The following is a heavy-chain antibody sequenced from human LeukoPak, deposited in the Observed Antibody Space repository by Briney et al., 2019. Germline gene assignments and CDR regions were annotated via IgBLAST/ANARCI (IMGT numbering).Heavy chain of an antibody. CDR1: GFTFSSYA. D-gene: IGHD6-13*01. V-gene: IGHV3-23*01. Sequence: GGSLRLSCAASGFTFSSYAMTWVRQATGKGLEWVSAIRGSGDSTYYADSVKGRFTISRDNSKNTLYLQMNSLRAEDTAVYYCAASWSSSWYQNWFDPWGQGTLVTVSS. CDR2: IRGSGDST. J-gene: IGHJ5*02. CDR3: AASWSSSWYQNWFDP.